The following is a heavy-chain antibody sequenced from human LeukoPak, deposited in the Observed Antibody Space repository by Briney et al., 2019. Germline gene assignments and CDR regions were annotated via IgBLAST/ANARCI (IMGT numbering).Heavy chain of an antibody. CDR3: ARRLCGGDCYSTFSY. CDR1: GGSFSGYY. Sequence: KPSETLSLTCAVYGGSFSGYYWSWIRQPPGKGLECIGEINHSGSTNYNPSLKSRVTISVDTSKNQFSLKLSSVTAADTAVYYCARRLCGGDCYSTFSYWGQGTLVTVSS. CDR2: INHSGST. V-gene: IGHV4-34*01. J-gene: IGHJ4*02. D-gene: IGHD2-21*02.